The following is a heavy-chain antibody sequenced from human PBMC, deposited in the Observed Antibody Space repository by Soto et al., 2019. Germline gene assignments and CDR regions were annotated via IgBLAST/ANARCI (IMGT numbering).Heavy chain of an antibody. V-gene: IGHV3-23*01. J-gene: IGHJ4*02. D-gene: IGHD3-10*01. CDR2: ISGSGGST. Sequence: GRSLRLSCAASGFTFSRYAMSWVRQAPGKGLEWVSAISGSGGSTYYADSVKGRFTISRDNSKNTLYLQMNSLRAEDTAVYYCAKPVPRLGVTPLNDYWGQGTLVTVSS. CDR3: AKPVPRLGVTPLNDY. CDR1: GFTFSRYA.